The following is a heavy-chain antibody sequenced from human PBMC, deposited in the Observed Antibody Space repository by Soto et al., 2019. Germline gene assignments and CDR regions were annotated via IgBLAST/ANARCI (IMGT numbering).Heavy chain of an antibody. CDR2: MNPGSGDT. V-gene: IGHV1-8*02. CDR1: GYTFTNND. CDR3: ARMESFGSLNWFDP. Sequence: ASVKVSCKASGYTFTNNDVSWVRQATGQGLEWMGRMNPGSGDTGYAQKFQGRVTMTRDISIATAYMELNSLTSEDTAIYYCARMESFGSLNWFDPWGQGTLVTVSS. D-gene: IGHD5-18*01. J-gene: IGHJ5*02.